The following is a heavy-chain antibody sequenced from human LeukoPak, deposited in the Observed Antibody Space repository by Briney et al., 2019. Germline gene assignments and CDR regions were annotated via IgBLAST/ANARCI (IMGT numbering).Heavy chain of an antibody. CDR1: GGSFSGYY. D-gene: IGHD5-24*01. CDR2: MYHNGST. CDR3: ARHPSGRMWLQQGGWFDP. J-gene: IGHJ5*02. V-gene: IGHV4-34*01. Sequence: SETLSLTCAVYGGSFSGYYWSWIRQPPGKGLEWIGSMYHNGSTYYNPSLKSRVTISVDTSKNQFSLKLSSVTAADTAVYYCARHPSGRMWLQQGGWFDPWGQGTLVTVSS.